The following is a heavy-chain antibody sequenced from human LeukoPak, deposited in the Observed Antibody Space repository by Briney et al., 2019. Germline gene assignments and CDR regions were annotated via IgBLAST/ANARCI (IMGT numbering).Heavy chain of an antibody. CDR3: ARGGGHYYDSSGYYFDAFDI. D-gene: IGHD3-22*01. V-gene: IGHV1-69*05. Sequence: SVKVSCKASGGTFSSYAISWVRQAPGQGPEWMGGIIPIFGTANYAQKFQGRVTITTDESTSTAYMELSSLRSEDTAVYYCARGGGHYYDSSGYYFDAFDIWGQGTMVTVSS. CDR1: GGTFSSYA. J-gene: IGHJ3*02. CDR2: IIPIFGTA.